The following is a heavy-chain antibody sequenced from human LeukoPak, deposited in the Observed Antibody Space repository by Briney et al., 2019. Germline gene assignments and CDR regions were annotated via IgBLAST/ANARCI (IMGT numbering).Heavy chain of an antibody. D-gene: IGHD2-21*02. J-gene: IGHJ6*03. CDR3: ARHFPYCGGDCPYYYMDV. Sequence: SETLSLTCSVSGASISSGYWSWIRQPLGKGLEWVGNIYSSETTKYNPSLRSRATISGDTSKNQFSLKLSSVTAADTAVYYCARHFPYCGGDCPYYYMDVWGKGTTVTVSS. CDR2: IYSSETT. V-gene: IGHV4-4*09. CDR1: GASISSGY.